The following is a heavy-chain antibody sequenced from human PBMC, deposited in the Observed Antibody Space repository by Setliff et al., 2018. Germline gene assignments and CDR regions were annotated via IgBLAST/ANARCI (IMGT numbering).Heavy chain of an antibody. V-gene: IGHV4-59*11. D-gene: IGHD3-3*01. Sequence: SETLSLTCTVSGGSIDSHYWSWIRQPPGKGLEWIGSIYYSGNTNYNPSLKSRVTISIDTSKNQFSLKLSSVTAADPAVYHCARGKTFFGAFIRAFDVWGQGRMVTVSS. CDR3: ARGKTFFGAFIRAFDV. CDR1: GGSIDSHY. J-gene: IGHJ3*01. CDR2: IYYSGNT.